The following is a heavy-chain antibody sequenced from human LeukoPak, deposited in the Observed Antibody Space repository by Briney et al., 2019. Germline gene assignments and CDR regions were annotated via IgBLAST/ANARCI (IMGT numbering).Heavy chain of an antibody. J-gene: IGHJ4*02. CDR2: IFYSGST. CDR1: GGSISTSNYY. Sequence: SETLSLTCTVSGGSISTSNYYWGWIRQPPGKGLEWIGNIFYSGSTYYGPSLKSRLTISLDTSRNQFSLKLNSVTAADTAVYYCARRGLYYDRRFDYWGQGTLVTVSS. D-gene: IGHD3-22*01. V-gene: IGHV4-39*07. CDR3: ARRGLYYDRRFDY.